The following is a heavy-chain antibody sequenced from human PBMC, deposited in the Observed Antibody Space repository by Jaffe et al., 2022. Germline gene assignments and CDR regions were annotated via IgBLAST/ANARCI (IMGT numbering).Heavy chain of an antibody. CDR1: GYSISNGYH. CDR3: VRHTLGGRGNLEGLDY. Sequence: QVQLQESGPGLVKPSETLSLTCVVSGYSISNGYHWGWIRQPPGKGLEWIGNIYHGGSMSYNPSLESRVTISIDTSKNHLSLKLNSVTAADTAVYYCVRHTLGGRGNLEGLDYWGQGTLVTVSS. CDR2: IYHGGSM. J-gene: IGHJ4*02. D-gene: IGHD3-16*01. V-gene: IGHV4-38-2*01.